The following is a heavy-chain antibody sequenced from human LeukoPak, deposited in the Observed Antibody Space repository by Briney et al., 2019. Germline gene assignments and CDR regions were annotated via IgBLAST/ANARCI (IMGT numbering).Heavy chain of an antibody. V-gene: IGHV3-11*03. CDR1: GFTFSDYY. J-gene: IGHJ4*02. D-gene: IGHD3-3*01. CDR2: ISSSSSYT. Sequence: PGGSLRLSCAASGFTFSDYYMTWIRQARAKGLEWLSYISSSSSYTNYADSVKGRFTISRDNAKNSLYLQMNSLRAEDTAVYYCASSGGSSGYYTSPLDHWGQGTLVTVSS. CDR3: ASSGGSSGYYTSPLDH.